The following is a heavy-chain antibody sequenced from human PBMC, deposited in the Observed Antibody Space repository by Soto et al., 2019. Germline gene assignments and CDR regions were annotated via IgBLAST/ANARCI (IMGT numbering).Heavy chain of an antibody. CDR3: ARDKPAKYCSGGSGYYKYYPFDY. J-gene: IGHJ4*02. CDR2: IWYDGSNK. D-gene: IGHD2-15*01. Sequence: QVQLVESGGGVVQPGRSLRLSCAASGFTFSSYGMHWVRQAPGKGLEWVAVIWYDGSNKYYADSVKGRFTISRDNSKNRLYLQMNSLRAEYTAVYYCARDKPAKYCSGGSGYYKYYPFDYWGQGSLVTVSS. V-gene: IGHV3-33*01. CDR1: GFTFSSYG.